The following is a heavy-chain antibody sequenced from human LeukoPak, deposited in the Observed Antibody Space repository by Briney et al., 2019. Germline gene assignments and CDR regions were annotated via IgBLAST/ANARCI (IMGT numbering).Heavy chain of an antibody. V-gene: IGHV3-33*01. Sequence: PGGSLRLSCAASGFTFSSYGMHWVRQAPGKGLEWVAVIWYDGSNKYYADSVKGRFTISRDNSKNTLYLQMNSLRAEDTAVYYCARGLTGLRYYYYGMDVWGQGTTVTVSS. CDR3: ARGLTGLRYYYYGMDV. CDR2: IWYDGSNK. CDR1: GFTFSSYG. D-gene: IGHD3-10*01. J-gene: IGHJ6*02.